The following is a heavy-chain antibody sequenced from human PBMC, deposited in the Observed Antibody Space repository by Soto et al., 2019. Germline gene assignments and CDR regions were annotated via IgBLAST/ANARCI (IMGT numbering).Heavy chain of an antibody. D-gene: IGHD2-2*01. CDR3: ATRGPANFDY. CDR1: GFTLSNYA. J-gene: IGHJ4*02. CDR2: ISGSGGST. Sequence: GLPLRLSCAASGFTLSNYAMILVRQAPGKGLEWVSAISGSGGSTYYADSVKGRFTISRDNSKNTLYLQMNSLRAEDTAVYYCATRGPANFDYWGQGTLVTVSS. V-gene: IGHV3-23*01.